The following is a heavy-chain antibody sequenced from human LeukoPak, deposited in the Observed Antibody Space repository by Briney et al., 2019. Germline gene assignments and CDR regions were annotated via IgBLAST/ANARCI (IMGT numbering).Heavy chain of an antibody. D-gene: IGHD3-22*01. CDR1: GGSISSSSYY. J-gene: IGHJ4*02. Sequence: KPSETLSLTCTVSGGSISSSSYYWGWIRQPPGKGLEWIGSIYYSGSTYYNPSLKSRVTISVDTSKNQFFLKLSSVTAADTAVYYCARDSRQYDSSGYYLHWGQGTLVTVSS. V-gene: IGHV4-39*02. CDR2: IYYSGST. CDR3: ARDSRQYDSSGYYLH.